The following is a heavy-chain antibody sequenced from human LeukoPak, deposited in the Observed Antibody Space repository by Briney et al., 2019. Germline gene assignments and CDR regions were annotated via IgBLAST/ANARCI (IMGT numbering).Heavy chain of an antibody. J-gene: IGHJ4*02. CDR3: TSLGGLVY. CDR2: INSDGTST. Sequence: GGSLRLSCAASGFTFSSYEMNWVRQAPGKGLVWVSRINSDGTSTNYADSVKGRFTISRDNAKNTLYLQMNSLRAEDTAVYYFTSLGGLVYWGQGTLVSVSS. V-gene: IGHV3-74*01. D-gene: IGHD3-10*01. CDR1: GFTFSSYE.